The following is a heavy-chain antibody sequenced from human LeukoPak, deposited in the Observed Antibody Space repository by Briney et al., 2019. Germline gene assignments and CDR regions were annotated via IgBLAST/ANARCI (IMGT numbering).Heavy chain of an antibody. Sequence: SETLSLTCTVSGGSISSSSYYWGWIRQPPGKGRGGIGGIFYSGSTYYNPSIKSRVTISVDTSKNQFSLKLSSVTAADTAVYYCARQGLETYYYDSSGYYPDYWGQGTLVTVSS. CDR3: ARQGLETYYYDSSGYYPDY. V-gene: IGHV4-39*01. CDR1: GGSISSSSYY. J-gene: IGHJ4*02. CDR2: IFYSGST. D-gene: IGHD3-22*01.